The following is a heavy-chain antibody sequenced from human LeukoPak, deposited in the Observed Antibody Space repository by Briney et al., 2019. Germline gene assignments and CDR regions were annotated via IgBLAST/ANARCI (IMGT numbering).Heavy chain of an antibody. CDR1: GYTFTSYY. CDR3: ARDWGYCSDGSCYRGAFDI. D-gene: IGHD2-15*01. CDR2: IYPGGGST. Sequence: ASVKVSCKASGYTFTSYYIHWVRQAPGQGLEWMGIIYPGGGSTSYAQKFQGRVTMTRDMSTSTVYMELSSLRSEDTAVYYCARDWGYCSDGSCYRGAFDIWGQGTMVTVSS. V-gene: IGHV1-46*01. J-gene: IGHJ3*02.